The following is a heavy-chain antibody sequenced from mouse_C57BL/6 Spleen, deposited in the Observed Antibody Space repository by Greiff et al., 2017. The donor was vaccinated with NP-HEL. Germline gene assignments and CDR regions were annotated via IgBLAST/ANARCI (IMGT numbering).Heavy chain of an antibody. D-gene: IGHD2-1*01. CDR1: GYSFTSYY. V-gene: IGHV1-66*01. J-gene: IGHJ4*01. CDR3: ARGLYGNYYAMDY. CDR2: IYPGSGNT. Sequence: QVQLQQSGPELVKPGASVKISCKASGYSFTSYYIHWVKQRPGQGLEWIGWIYPGSGNTKYHEKFKGKATLTADTSSSTAYMQLSSLTSEDSAVYYCARGLYGNYYAMDYWGQGTPVTVSS.